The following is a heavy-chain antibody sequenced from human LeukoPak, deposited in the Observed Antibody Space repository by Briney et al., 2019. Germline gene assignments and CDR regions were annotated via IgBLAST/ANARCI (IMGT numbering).Heavy chain of an antibody. V-gene: IGHV4-59*08. CDR1: GGSISSYY. J-gene: IGHJ4*02. CDR2: IYYSGST. CDR3: ARLVVPADHFDY. Sequence: SETLSLTCTVSGGSISSYYWSWIRQPAGKGLEWIGYIYYSGSTNYNPSLKSRVTISVDTSKNQFSLKLSSVTAADTAVYYCARLVVPADHFDYWGQGTLVTVSS. D-gene: IGHD2-2*01.